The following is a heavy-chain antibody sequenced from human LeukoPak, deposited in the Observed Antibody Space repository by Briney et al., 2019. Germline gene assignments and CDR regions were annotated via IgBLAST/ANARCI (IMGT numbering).Heavy chain of an antibody. CDR2: INTKSGRT. D-gene: IGHD3-3*01. CDR1: GYSFTDYY. V-gene: IGHV1-2*02. CDR3: ARADFIDAGPYLIGP. J-gene: IGHJ5*02. Sequence: AAVKVSCKTSGYSFTDYYIHWVRQAPGQGLEWMEWINTKSGRTSSARKFQGRVTMTRDPSITTVYMDMAWLTSDDTAIYFCARADFIDAGPYLIGPWGQGTLVTVSS.